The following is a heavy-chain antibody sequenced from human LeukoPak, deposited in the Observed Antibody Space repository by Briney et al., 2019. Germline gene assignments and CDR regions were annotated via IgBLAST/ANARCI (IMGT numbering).Heavy chain of an antibody. D-gene: IGHD3-10*01. Sequence: GGSLRLSCAAPEFTFSSYGMHWVRQAPGKGLEWVAFIRYDGSTQYYTNSVKGRFTISRDNSKNTMYLQMNTLRADDTAVYYCAKDLGYSASGTPGAFDYWGQGALVTVSA. CDR1: EFTFSSYG. CDR3: AKDLGYSASGTPGAFDY. J-gene: IGHJ4*02. CDR2: IRYDGSTQ. V-gene: IGHV3-30*02.